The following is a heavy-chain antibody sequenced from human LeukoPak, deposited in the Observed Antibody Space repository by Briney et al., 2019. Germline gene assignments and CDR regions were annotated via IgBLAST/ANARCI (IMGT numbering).Heavy chain of an antibody. J-gene: IGHJ2*01. Sequence: SETLSLTCTVSGGSISSSSYYWGWIRQPPGKGLEWIGSIYYSGSTYYNPPLKSRVTISVDTSKNQFSLKLSSVTAADTAVYYCARLPGFWSGYVYWYFDLWGRGTLVTVSS. D-gene: IGHD3-3*01. CDR2: IYYSGST. V-gene: IGHV4-39*01. CDR3: ARLPGFWSGYVYWYFDL. CDR1: GGSISSSSYY.